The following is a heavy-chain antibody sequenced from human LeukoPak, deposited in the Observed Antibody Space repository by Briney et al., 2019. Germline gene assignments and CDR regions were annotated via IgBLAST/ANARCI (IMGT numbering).Heavy chain of an antibody. Sequence: PGGSLRLSCIASGFAFNSYEMNWVRQAPGKGLEWVSYISSSGSIKDYADSVKGRFTISRDNAKNSLYLQMNSLRAEDTAVYYCARARYTSGWETLDYWGQGTLVTVSS. J-gene: IGHJ4*02. CDR2: ISSSGSIK. V-gene: IGHV3-48*03. CDR3: ARARYTSGWETLDY. CDR1: GFAFNSYE. D-gene: IGHD6-19*01.